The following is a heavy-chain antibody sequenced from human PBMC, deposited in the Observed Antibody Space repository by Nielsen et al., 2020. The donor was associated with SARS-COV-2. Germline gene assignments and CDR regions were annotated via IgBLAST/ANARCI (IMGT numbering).Heavy chain of an antibody. V-gene: IGHV3-9*01. D-gene: IGHD3-3*01. J-gene: IGHJ4*02. CDR3: ARGDTYYDFWSGYPSGY. CDR2: ISWNSGSI. CDR1: GFTFDDYA. Sequence: GGSLRLSCAASGFTFDDYAMHWVRQAPGKGLEWVSGISWNSGSIGYADSVKGRFTISRDNAKNSLYLQMNSLRAEDTALYYCARGDTYYDFWSGYPSGYWGQGTLVTVSS.